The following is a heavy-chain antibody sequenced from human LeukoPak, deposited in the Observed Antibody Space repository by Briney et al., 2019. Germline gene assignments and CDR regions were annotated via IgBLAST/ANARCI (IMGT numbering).Heavy chain of an antibody. CDR3: ARDHQGYCSGGSCLPWDYYYYMDV. D-gene: IGHD2-15*01. Sequence: SETLSLTCTVSGGSISSSSYYWGWIRQPPGKGLEWIGSIYYSGSTYYNPSLKSRVTISVDTSKNQFSLKLSSVTAADTAVYYCARDHQGYCSGGSCLPWDYYYYMDVWGKGTTVTVSS. CDR1: GGSISSSSYY. J-gene: IGHJ6*03. V-gene: IGHV4-39*07. CDR2: IYYSGST.